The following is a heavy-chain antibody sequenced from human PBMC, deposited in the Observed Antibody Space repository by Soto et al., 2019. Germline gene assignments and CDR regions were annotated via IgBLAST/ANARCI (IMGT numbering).Heavy chain of an antibody. V-gene: IGHV3-30*18. CDR2: ISYDSTNK. CDR3: AKDHGFDEFQLLYYSYYGLDV. Sequence: LRLSCAASGFTFSDYGMHWVRQAPGKGLEWVAVISYDSTNKYYGDSVKGRFTISRDNSKNTLYLQMNSLRAEDRAVYYCAKDHGFDEFQLLYYSYYGLDVWGQGTTVTVSS. CDR1: GFTFSDYG. J-gene: IGHJ6*02. D-gene: IGHD2-2*02.